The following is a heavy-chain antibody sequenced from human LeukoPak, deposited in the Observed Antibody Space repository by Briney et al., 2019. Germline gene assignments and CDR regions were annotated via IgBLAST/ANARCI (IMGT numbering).Heavy chain of an antibody. Sequence: ASVKVSCKASGYIFISYGTSWVRQAPGQGLEWMGWISTYNGNTNYAQKLQGRVTMTTDTSTSTAYMELRSLRSDDTAVYYCARSTVTTSPIDSWGQGTLVNVSS. V-gene: IGHV1-18*01. CDR3: ARSTVTTSPIDS. D-gene: IGHD4-17*01. CDR2: ISTYNGNT. CDR1: GYIFISYG. J-gene: IGHJ4*02.